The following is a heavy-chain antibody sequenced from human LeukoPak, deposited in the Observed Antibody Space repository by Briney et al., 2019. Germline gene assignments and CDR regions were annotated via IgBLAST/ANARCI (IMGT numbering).Heavy chain of an antibody. V-gene: IGHV7-4-1*02. CDR2: INTNTGSP. CDR3: ARDLGWGLAYFDY. D-gene: IGHD7-27*01. CDR1: GYTFTTSA. Sequence: EASVKVSCKASGYTFTTSAMNWERQAPGQGLEWMGWINTNTGSPFYAQGFTGRFVFSLDTSVSTAYLQISSLKAEDTAVYYCARDLGWGLAYFDYWGQGTLVTVSS. J-gene: IGHJ4*02.